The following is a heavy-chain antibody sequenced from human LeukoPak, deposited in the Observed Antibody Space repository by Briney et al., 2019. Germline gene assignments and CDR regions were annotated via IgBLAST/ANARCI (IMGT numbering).Heavy chain of an antibody. J-gene: IGHJ3*02. D-gene: IGHD3-3*01. V-gene: IGHV4-4*07. CDR3: SRGVVFGVAVDGFDI. CDR2: IYNSGST. CDR1: GGSVSRYY. Sequence: PPETLSLTCTVSGGSVSRYYWSWIRQSAGKGLEWIGRIYNSGSTTYYNPSLKSRVTISVDTSKNQFSLKLSSVTAADTAVYYCSRGVVFGVAVDGFDIWGQGTVVTVSS.